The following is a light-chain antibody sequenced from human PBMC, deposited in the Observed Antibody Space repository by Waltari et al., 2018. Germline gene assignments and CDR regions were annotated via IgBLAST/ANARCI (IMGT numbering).Light chain of an antibody. V-gene: IGKV1-33*01. J-gene: IGKJ3*01. CDR3: QQHDNSPFT. CDR2: RAS. Sequence: IQMTQSPSSLSASVGARVTITCRASQGISNWLAWYQQKPGKAPKLLIYRASNLETGVPSRFSGSGSGTDFTLTISSLQPEDIATYYCQQHDNSPFTFGPGTKLDIK. CDR1: QGISNW.